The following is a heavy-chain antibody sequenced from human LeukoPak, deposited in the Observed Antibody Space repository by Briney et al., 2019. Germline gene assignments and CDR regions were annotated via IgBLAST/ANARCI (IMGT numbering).Heavy chain of an antibody. J-gene: IGHJ6*02. Sequence: ASVKVSCKASGYTFTGYGISWVRQAPGQGLEWMGWISAYNGNTNYAQKLQGRVTMTTDTSTSTAYMELRSLRSDDTAVYYCASWGAAMDYYYGMDVWGQGTTVTVSS. V-gene: IGHV1-18*01. D-gene: IGHD5-18*01. CDR1: GYTFTGYG. CDR2: ISAYNGNT. CDR3: ASWGAAMDYYYGMDV.